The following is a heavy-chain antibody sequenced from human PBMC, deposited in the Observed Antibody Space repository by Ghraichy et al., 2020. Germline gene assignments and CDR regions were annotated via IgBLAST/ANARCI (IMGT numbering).Heavy chain of an antibody. J-gene: IGHJ4*02. CDR1: GFTFSDHF. V-gene: IGHV3-72*01. D-gene: IGHD2-15*01. Sequence: GESLNISCAASGFTFSDHFMDWVRQAPGKELEWVGRSRTKPYSFTTEYAASVKGRFTISRDDSENSLYLQMNSLKIEDTAVYYCVRDYHCSGGTCYDYWGQGTLVTVSS. CDR3: VRDYHCSGGTCYDY. CDR2: SRTKPYSFTT.